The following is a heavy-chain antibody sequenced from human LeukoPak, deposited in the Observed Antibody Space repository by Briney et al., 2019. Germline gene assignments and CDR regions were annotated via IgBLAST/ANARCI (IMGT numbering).Heavy chain of an antibody. J-gene: IGHJ4*02. V-gene: IGHV4-39*01. D-gene: IGHD4-23*01. Sequence: PSETLSLTCTVSGGSISSSSYYWGWIRQPPGKGLEWIGSIYYSGSTYYNPSLKSRVTISVDTSKNQFSLKLSSVTAADTAVYYCAKTSDYGGRGYFDYWGQGTLVTVSS. CDR1: GGSISSSSYY. CDR3: AKTSDYGGRGYFDY. CDR2: IYYSGST.